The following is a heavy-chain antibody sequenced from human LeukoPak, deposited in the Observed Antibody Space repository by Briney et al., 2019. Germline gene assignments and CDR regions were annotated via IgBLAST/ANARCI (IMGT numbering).Heavy chain of an antibody. CDR2: IYHSVST. Sequence: PSETLSLTCAVPGGSISSGGYSWSWIRQPPGKGLEWIGYIYHSVSTYYNPSLKSRVTISVDRSKNKLSLNLSSVTAADTAVYYCARAYPTSFPFDYWGQGTLVTVSS. J-gene: IGHJ4*02. CDR3: ARAYPTSFPFDY. V-gene: IGHV4-30-2*01. CDR1: GGSISSGGYS.